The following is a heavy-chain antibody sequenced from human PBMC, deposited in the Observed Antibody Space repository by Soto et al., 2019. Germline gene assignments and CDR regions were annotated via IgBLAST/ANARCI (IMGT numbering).Heavy chain of an antibody. J-gene: IGHJ3*02. CDR2: VHHTGSP. CDR1: GYPISNVYY. D-gene: IGHD3-22*01. V-gene: IGHV4-38-2*01. CDR3: ARYSDASGFAAFDI. Sequence: SETLSLTCAVSGYPISNVYYLGWIWQPPGKGLEWIGSVHHTGSPYYNPSLKSRVTISLDTSKNQFSLKLNSVTASDTAVYYCARYSDASGFAAFDIWGQGTMVTVSS.